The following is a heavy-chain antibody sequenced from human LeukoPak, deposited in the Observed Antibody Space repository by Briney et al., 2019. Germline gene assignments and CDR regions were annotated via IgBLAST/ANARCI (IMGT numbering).Heavy chain of an antibody. CDR2: IRKKGYGETT. CDR3: ARGLHDYGDSNYYFDQ. V-gene: IGHV3-49*03. J-gene: IGHJ4*02. D-gene: IGHD4-17*01. CDR1: GFTFGDDG. Sequence: GRSLRLSCTASGFTFGDDGWSWFRQAPGKGLEWICFIRKKGYGETTEYAASVRSRFTISRDDAKSIAYLQMNSLRSEDTALYYCARGLHDYGDSNYYFDQWGQGTLVTVSS.